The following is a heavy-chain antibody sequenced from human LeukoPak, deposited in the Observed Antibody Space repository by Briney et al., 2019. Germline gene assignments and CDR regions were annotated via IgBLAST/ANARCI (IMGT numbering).Heavy chain of an antibody. CDR2: INSDGSST. V-gene: IGHV3-74*01. J-gene: IGHJ4*02. Sequence: GGSLRLSCAASGFTFSSYWMHWVRQAPGKGLVWVSRINSDGSSTSYAASVKGRFTISRDNAKNTLYRQMNSLRAEDTAVYYCAREMVYYDFWSGYYAEYYFDYWGQGTLVTVSS. CDR1: GFTFSSYW. CDR3: AREMVYYDFWSGYYAEYYFDY. D-gene: IGHD3-3*01.